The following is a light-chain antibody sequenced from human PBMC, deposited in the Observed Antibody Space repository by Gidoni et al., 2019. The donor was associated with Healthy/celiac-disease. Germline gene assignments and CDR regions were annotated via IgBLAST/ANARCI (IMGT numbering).Light chain of an antibody. CDR2: GAS. CDR1: QSVSSSY. V-gene: IGKV3-20*01. J-gene: IGKJ1*01. CDR3: QQYGSSPPWT. Sequence: EIVLTQSPGTLSLSPGERATLSCRASQSVSSSYLAWYQQKPGQAPRLLIYGASSRAPRIPDRFSGSGSGTDFTLTISRLEPEDFAVYYCQQYGSSPPWTFGQGTKVEIK.